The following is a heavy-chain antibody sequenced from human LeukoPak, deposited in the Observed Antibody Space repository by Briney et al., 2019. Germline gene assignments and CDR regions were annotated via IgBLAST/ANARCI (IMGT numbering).Heavy chain of an antibody. J-gene: IGHJ5*02. V-gene: IGHV4-39*06. Sequence: SETLSLTCIVSGVSISNSSYYWGWIRQPPGKGLERIGSIYYSGSTYYNPSLKSRVTISVDTSKNQFALKLSSVTAADTAAYYCARVIRYGYVVNNWFDPWGQGTLVTVSS. D-gene: IGHD5-12*01. CDR1: GVSISNSSYY. CDR3: ARVIRYGYVVNNWFDP. CDR2: IYYSGST.